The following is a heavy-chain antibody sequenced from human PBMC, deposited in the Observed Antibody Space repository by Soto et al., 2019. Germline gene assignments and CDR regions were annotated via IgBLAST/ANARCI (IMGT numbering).Heavy chain of an antibody. CDR3: AREGSYSAYNFAHGIQLWSFDF. CDR1: GGSINTSY. CDR2: IFSSGST. Sequence: SETLSLTCTVSGGSINTSYWSWVRQPAGKGLEWIGRIFSSGSTSFNPSLESRVAMSVDTSKNHFSLNLSSVTAADMAVYYCAREGSYSAYNFAHGIQLWSFDFWGQGALVTVSS. D-gene: IGHD5-12*01. J-gene: IGHJ4*02. V-gene: IGHV4-4*07.